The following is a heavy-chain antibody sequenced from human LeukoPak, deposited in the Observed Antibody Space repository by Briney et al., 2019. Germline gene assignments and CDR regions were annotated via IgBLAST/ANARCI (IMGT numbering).Heavy chain of an antibody. CDR1: GYTFTSYG. J-gene: IGHJ1*01. CDR3: ARADCSSTSCYTGDFQH. D-gene: IGHD2-2*02. CDR2: ISAYNGNT. V-gene: IGHV1-18*01. Sequence: ASVKVSCKASGYTFTSYGISWVRQAPGQGLEWMGWISAYNGNTNYAQKLQGRVTMTTDTSTSTAYMELRSLRSDDTAVYYCARADCSSTSCYTGDFQHWGQGTLVTVSS.